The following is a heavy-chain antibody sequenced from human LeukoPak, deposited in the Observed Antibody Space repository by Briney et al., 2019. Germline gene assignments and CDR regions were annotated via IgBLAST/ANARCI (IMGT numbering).Heavy chain of an antibody. J-gene: IGHJ6*03. Sequence: GGSLRLSCAASGFTFSSYAMHWVRQAPGKGLEWVAVISYDGSNKYYADSVKGRFTISRDNSKNTLYLQMNSLRAEDTAVYYCARDWFWFGEFGYYMDVWGKGTTVTVSS. D-gene: IGHD3-10*01. V-gene: IGHV3-30*04. CDR3: ARDWFWFGEFGYYMDV. CDR1: GFTFSSYA. CDR2: ISYDGSNK.